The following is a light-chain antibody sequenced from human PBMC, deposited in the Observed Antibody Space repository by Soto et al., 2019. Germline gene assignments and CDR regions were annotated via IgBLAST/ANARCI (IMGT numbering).Light chain of an antibody. Sequence: EIVLTQSPGTLSLSPGERATLSCRASQSVSSSYLAWYQQKPGQAPRLLIYGASSRATDIPDRFSGSGSGTDFTLTISRLEPEDFAVYYCQQYGSLPHSFGQGTKLEIK. CDR2: GAS. V-gene: IGKV3-20*01. CDR1: QSVSSSY. CDR3: QQYGSLPHS. J-gene: IGKJ2*03.